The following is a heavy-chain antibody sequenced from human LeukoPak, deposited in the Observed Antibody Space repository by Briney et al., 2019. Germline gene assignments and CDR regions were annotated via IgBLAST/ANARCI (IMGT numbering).Heavy chain of an antibody. CDR1: GFTFSSNA. J-gene: IGHJ4*02. D-gene: IGHD2-21*02. V-gene: IGHV3-30*09. CDR2: ISYDGNTK. CDR3: ARPHIVVVTATSWGLDY. Sequence: GRSLRLSCAASGFTFSSNAMHWVRQAPGKGLEWVAVISYDGNTKYYADSVKGRFAISRDNSKSTLYLQMNSLRTEDTAVYYCARPHIVVVTATSWGLDYWGQGALVTVSS.